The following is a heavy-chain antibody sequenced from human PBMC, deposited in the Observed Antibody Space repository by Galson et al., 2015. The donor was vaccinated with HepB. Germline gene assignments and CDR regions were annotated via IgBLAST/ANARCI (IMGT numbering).Heavy chain of an antibody. V-gene: IGHV4-30-2*05. D-gene: IGHD5-24*01. CDR1: GGSISSGGYS. CDR2: IYHSGST. Sequence: TLSLTCAVSGGSISSGGYSWSWIRQPPGKGLEWIGYIYHSGSTYYNPSLKSRVTISVDTSKNQFSLKLSSVTAADTAVYYCARGRWLQFKLRGFDYWGQGTLVTVSS. CDR3: ARGRWLQFKLRGFDY. J-gene: IGHJ4*02.